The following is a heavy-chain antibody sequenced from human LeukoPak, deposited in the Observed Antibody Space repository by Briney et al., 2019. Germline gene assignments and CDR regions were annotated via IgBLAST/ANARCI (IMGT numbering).Heavy chain of an antibody. CDR2: IYYSGST. CDR1: GGSVSSGSYY. V-gene: IGHV4-61*01. CDR3: ALANWEYYFDY. D-gene: IGHD7-27*01. J-gene: IGHJ4*02. Sequence: SETLSLTCTVSGGSVSSGSYYWSWIRRPPGKGLEWIAYIYYSGSTNYNPSLQGRVTISVDTSKNQFSLKLSSVTAADTAVYYCALANWEYYFDYWGQGTLVTVSS.